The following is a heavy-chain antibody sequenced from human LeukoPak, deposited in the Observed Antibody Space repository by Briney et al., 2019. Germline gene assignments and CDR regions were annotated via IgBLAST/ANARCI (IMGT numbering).Heavy chain of an antibody. V-gene: IGHV3-11*06. CDR2: INAGSSDI. CDR3: ARDSYQPGLINY. Sequence: GGPLSLSRAVFGFPFSDFAMSWVRQAPGKGLEWISYINAGSSDIHYADSVKGRFTMSRDNAKNSLFLQLNSLRAEDTAVYYCARDSYQPGLINYWGQGTLVTVSS. D-gene: IGHD2-2*01. CDR1: GFPFSDFA. J-gene: IGHJ4*02.